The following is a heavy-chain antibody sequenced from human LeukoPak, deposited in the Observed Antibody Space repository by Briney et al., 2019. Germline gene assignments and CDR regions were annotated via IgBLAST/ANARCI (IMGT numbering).Heavy chain of an antibody. V-gene: IGHV3-23*01. CDR1: GFIFSRYA. Sequence: GGSLRLSCAASGFIFSRYAMSWVRQAPGKGLEWVSVISASGDITYYADSVKGRFTISRDNSKDPLYLQMNSLRAEDTALYYCAKGPTSGTTRYFDPWGQGTLVTVSS. D-gene: IGHD4-17*01. CDR2: ISASGDIT. CDR3: AKGPTSGTTRYFDP. J-gene: IGHJ5*02.